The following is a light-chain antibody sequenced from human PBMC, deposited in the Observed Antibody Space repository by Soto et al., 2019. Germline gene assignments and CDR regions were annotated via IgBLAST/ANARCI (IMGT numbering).Light chain of an antibody. V-gene: IGKV1-39*01. CDR3: QQSYDTLLS. Sequence: DIAMTQSSSSLSASVGDRITISCRASQNIYTFLNWYQQKGGKAPKLLIHGASSLQSGVPLRFSGSGSGTDFSLTISILQPEDCATYYCQQSYDTLLSFRGGTKVEIK. CDR1: QNIYTF. CDR2: GAS. J-gene: IGKJ4*01.